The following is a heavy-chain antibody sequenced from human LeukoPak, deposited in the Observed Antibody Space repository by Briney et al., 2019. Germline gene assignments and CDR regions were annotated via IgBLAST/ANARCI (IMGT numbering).Heavy chain of an antibody. CDR3: ARSTVKGLFDY. CDR1: GLTFSSYE. Sequence: GGSLRLSCAASGLTFSSYEMNWVRQAPGKGLEWVSYISSSGSTIYYADSVKGRFTISRDNAKNSLYLQMNSLRAEDTAVYYCARSTVKGLFDYWGQGTLVTVSS. CDR2: ISSSGSTI. J-gene: IGHJ4*02. V-gene: IGHV3-48*03. D-gene: IGHD4-17*01.